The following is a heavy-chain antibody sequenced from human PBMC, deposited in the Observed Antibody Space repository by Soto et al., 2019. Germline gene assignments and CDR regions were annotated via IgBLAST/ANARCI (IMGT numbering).Heavy chain of an antibody. Sequence: VGSLRLSCAASWFTFDRYGMHWVRQAPGKGLEWVAVIWSDGSTEYYADSVKGRFTISRDNSNNTMYLQMNSLRGEDTGVYYCARGRIPSAIFDWFDPWGQGTLVTVSS. CDR1: WFTFDRYG. V-gene: IGHV3-33*01. J-gene: IGHJ5*02. D-gene: IGHD2-2*01. CDR2: IWSDGSTE. CDR3: ARGRIPSAIFDWFDP.